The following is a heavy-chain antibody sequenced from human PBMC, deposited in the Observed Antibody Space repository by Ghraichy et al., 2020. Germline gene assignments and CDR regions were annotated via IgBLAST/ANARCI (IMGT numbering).Heavy chain of an antibody. V-gene: IGHV4-39*01. CDR2: IYYSGST. CDR3: ARHSYGYSYDYHDY. J-gene: IGHJ4*02. D-gene: IGHD5-18*01. CDR1: GGSISSSSYY. Sequence: SQTLSLTCTVSGGSISSSSYYWGWIRQPPGKELECIGSIYYSGSTYYNPSLKSRVTIAVDTSKNQFSLKLSSVTAADTAVYYCARHSYGYSYDYHDYWDQGTLVTVSS.